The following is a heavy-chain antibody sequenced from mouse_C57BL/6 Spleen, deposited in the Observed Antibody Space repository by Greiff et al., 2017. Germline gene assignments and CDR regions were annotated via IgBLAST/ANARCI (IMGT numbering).Heavy chain of an antibody. D-gene: IGHD2-5*01. J-gene: IGHJ4*01. Sequence: VKLQQPGPELVKPGASVKLSCKASGYTFTSYWMHWVKQRPGQGLEWIGNINPSNGGTNYNEKFKRKATLTVDNSSSTAYMQLSSLTSEDSAVYYCAIPAYYSTPYARDYWGQGTAVTFSS. CDR1: GYTFTSYW. CDR3: AIPAYYSTPYARDY. CDR2: INPSNGGT. V-gene: IGHV1-53*01.